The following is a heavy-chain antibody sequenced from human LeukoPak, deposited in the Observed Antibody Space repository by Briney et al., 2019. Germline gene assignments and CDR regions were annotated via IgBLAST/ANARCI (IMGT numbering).Heavy chain of an antibody. CDR3: ARSDFWSSYDAFDI. Sequence: ASVKVSCKASGYTFTSYGISWVRQAPGQGLEWMGWISAYKGNTNYAQKLQGRVTMTTDTSTSTAYMELRSLRSDDTAVYYCARSDFWSSYDAFDIWGQGTMVTVSS. CDR1: GYTFTSYG. D-gene: IGHD3-3*01. CDR2: ISAYKGNT. V-gene: IGHV1-18*01. J-gene: IGHJ3*02.